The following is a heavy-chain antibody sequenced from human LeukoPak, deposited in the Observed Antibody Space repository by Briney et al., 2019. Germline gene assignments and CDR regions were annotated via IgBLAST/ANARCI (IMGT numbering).Heavy chain of an antibody. D-gene: IGHD6-19*01. CDR3: ARVARQGGWYAHLLFY. CDR2: INAGNGNT. Sequence: GASVKVSCKASGYTFTSYSVHWVRQAPGQRLEWMGWINAGNGNTKYSQKFQGRVTITRDTSTSTVYMELSSLRSEDTAVYYCARVARQGGWYAHLLFYWGQGTLVTVSS. V-gene: IGHV1-3*01. J-gene: IGHJ4*02. CDR1: GYTFTSYS.